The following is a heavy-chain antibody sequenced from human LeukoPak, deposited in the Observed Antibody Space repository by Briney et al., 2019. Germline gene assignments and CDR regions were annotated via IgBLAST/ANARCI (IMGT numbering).Heavy chain of an antibody. CDR1: GFTFRSYA. CDR2: ISGSGGNT. D-gene: IGHD6-6*01. J-gene: IGHJ4*02. Sequence: GGSLRLSCAASGFTFRSYAMSWVRQAPGMGLEWLSAISGSGGNTYYADSVKGRFTISRDNSQNTLSLQMNSLRAEDTAVYFCAKAGYRGSSVNYFDYWGQGTLVTVSS. CDR3: AKAGYRGSSVNYFDY. V-gene: IGHV3-23*01.